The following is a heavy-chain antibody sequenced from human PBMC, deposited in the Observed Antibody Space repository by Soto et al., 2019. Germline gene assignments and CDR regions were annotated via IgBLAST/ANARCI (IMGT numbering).Heavy chain of an antibody. V-gene: IGHV3-33*01. J-gene: IGHJ6*02. CDR1: GFTFSSYG. CDR2: IWYDGSNK. CDR3: ARTAAGRYELGMDV. D-gene: IGHD6-13*01. Sequence: QVQLVESGGGVVQPGRSLRLSCAASGFTFSSYGMHWVRQAPGKGLEWVAVIWYDGSNKYYADSVKGRFTISRDNSKNTLYLQMNSLRAEDTAVYYCARTAAGRYELGMDVWGQGTTVTASS.